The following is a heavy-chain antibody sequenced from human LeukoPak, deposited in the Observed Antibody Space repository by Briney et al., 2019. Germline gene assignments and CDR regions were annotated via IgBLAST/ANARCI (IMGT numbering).Heavy chain of an antibody. CDR3: AREGGQTPLSYDY. CDR1: GYTFTSYG. J-gene: IGHJ4*02. D-gene: IGHD2/OR15-2a*01. Sequence: ASVKVSCKASGYTFTSYGISWVRQAPGQGLEGMGWISAYNGNTNYAQKLQGRVTTTTDTSTSTVYMELSSLRSEDTAVYYCAREGGQTPLSYDYWGQGTLVTVSS. CDR2: ISAYNGNT. V-gene: IGHV1-18*01.